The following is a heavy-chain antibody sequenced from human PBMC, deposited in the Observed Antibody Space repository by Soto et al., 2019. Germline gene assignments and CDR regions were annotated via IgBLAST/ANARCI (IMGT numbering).Heavy chain of an antibody. CDR3: RAYSRPTYCYDWFDP. CDR1: GVSMGSSIYY. J-gene: IGHJ5*02. CDR2: LYYTGTT. Sequence: SDTLSLSYSESGVSMGSSIYYFGWIRQPPGKGLEWIGRLYYTGTTYYNSSLKSRVTISADKSQNQFSLRLSSVTAADTAAYQSRAYSRPTYCYDWFDPWGQGTLVTVSS. V-gene: IGHV4-39*01. D-gene: IGHD2-2*01.